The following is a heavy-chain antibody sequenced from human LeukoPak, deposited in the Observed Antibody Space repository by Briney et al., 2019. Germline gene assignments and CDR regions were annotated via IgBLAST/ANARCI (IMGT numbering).Heavy chain of an antibody. CDR2: IYYSGST. CDR3: ARQGYQLLFHWYFDL. V-gene: IGHV4-59*08. CDR1: GGSISSYY. J-gene: IGHJ2*01. Sequence: SETLSLTCTVSGGSISSYYWSWIRQPPGKGLEWIGYIYYSGSTNYNPSLKSRVTISVDTSKNQFSLKLSSVTAADTAVYYCARQGYQLLFHWYFDLRGRGTLVTVSS. D-gene: IGHD2-2*01.